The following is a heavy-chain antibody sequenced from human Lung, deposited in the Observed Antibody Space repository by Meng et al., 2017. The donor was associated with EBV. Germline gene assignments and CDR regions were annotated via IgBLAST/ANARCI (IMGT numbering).Heavy chain of an antibody. J-gene: IGHJ4*02. CDR2: IYHSGST. CDR3: AREAESSFDY. Sequence: QLQLAEAGPGLGKPSQTLSLTCAVSCGSISSGGYYWSWVRQPPGKGLEWIGEIYHSGSTNYNPSLKSRVTISVDKSKNQFSLKLSSVTAADTAVYYCAREAESSFDYWGQGTLVTVSS. D-gene: IGHD1-14*01. V-gene: IGHV4-30-2*01. CDR1: CGSISSGGYY.